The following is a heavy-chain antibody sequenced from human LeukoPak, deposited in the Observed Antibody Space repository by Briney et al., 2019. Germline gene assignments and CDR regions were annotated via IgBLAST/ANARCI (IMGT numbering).Heavy chain of an antibody. CDR1: GGSISSYY. V-gene: IGHV4-4*07. J-gene: IGHJ4*02. D-gene: IGHD2-2*01. Sequence: SETLSLTCTVSGGSISSYYWSWIRQPAGKGLEWIGRIYTSGSTNYNPSLKSRVTMSVDTSKNQFSPKLRSATAADTAVYYCARGGSSWVSAAPFDYWGQGTLVTVSS. CDR2: IYTSGST. CDR3: ARGGSSWVSAAPFDY.